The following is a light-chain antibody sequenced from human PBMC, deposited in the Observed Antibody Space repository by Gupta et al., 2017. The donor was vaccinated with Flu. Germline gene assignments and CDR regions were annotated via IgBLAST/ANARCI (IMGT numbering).Light chain of an antibody. V-gene: IGKV3-20*01. Sequence: EIVLSQSTVTLSLSPGERATLSCRASQSVSSSYLAWYQQKPGQAPRLLIYGASSRATGIPDRFSGSGSGTDYTRTISRLEPEDFAVYYCQQDGSSLRTFGQGTQMEIK. CDR1: QSVSSSY. J-gene: IGKJ5*01. CDR2: GAS. CDR3: QQDGSSLRT.